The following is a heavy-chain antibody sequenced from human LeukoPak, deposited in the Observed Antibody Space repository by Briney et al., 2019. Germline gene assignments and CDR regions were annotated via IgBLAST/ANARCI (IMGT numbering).Heavy chain of an antibody. D-gene: IGHD1-14*01. V-gene: IGHV3-23*01. CDR3: ANPPLPAVIGYYYYNMDV. CDR1: GFAFSSYG. Sequence: GRSLRLSCAASGFAFSSYGMHWVRQAPGKGLEWVSSISGSGANTYYPDSVRGRFTISRDNSKNTLYLQMNSLRAEDTAVYYCANPPLPAVIGYYYYNMDVWGQGTTVTVSS. CDR2: ISGSGANT. J-gene: IGHJ6*02.